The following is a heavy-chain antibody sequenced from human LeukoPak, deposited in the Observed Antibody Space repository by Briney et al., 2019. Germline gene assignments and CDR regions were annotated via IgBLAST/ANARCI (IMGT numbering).Heavy chain of an antibody. CDR3: ARHGHDWELQG. CDR1: GGSISSYY. Sequence: SETLSLTCTVSGGSISSYYWSWIRQPPGKGLEWIGYIYTSGSTNYNPSLKSRVTLSVDTSKNQFSLKLSSVTAADTAVYYCARHGHDWELQGWGQGTLVTVSS. V-gene: IGHV4-4*09. J-gene: IGHJ4*02. D-gene: IGHD1-26*01. CDR2: IYTSGST.